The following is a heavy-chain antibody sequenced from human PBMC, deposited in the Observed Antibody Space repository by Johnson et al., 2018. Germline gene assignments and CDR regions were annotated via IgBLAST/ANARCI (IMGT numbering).Heavy chain of an antibody. J-gene: IGHJ6*03. V-gene: IGHV3-30-3*01. CDR1: GFTFSSYA. CDR2: ISYDGSNK. Sequence: QVQLVQSGGGVVQPRRSLRLSCAASGFTFSSYAMHWVRQAPGKGLAWVAGISYDGSNKYYAASVKGQFTISRYNSKNTLYLQLNSLRAEDTAVYYWARDRGKWDYLYYMDVWGKGTTVTFSS. CDR3: ARDRGKWDYLYYMDV. D-gene: IGHD1-26*01.